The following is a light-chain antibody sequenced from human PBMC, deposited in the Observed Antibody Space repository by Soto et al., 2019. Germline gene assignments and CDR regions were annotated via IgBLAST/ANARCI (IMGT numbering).Light chain of an antibody. CDR1: SSDVGGYNY. Sequence: QSALTQPASVSGSPGQSITISCTGTSSDVGGYNYVSWYQQHSGKAPKLMIYDVSNRPSGVSYRFSGSKSGNTASLTISGLQAEDGADYYCSSYTTSSTRVFGGGTKLTVL. J-gene: IGLJ2*01. CDR2: DVS. V-gene: IGLV2-14*01. CDR3: SSYTTSSTRV.